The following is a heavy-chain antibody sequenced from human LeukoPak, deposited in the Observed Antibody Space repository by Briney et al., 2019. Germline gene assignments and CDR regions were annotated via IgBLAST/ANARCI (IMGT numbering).Heavy chain of an antibody. V-gene: IGHV4-34*01. CDR3: ASGSRYDFWSGYYPTHDY. J-gene: IGHJ4*02. Sequence: PSETLSLTCIVSGGSISSYYWSWIRQPPGKGLEWIGEINHSGSTNYNPSLKSRVTISVDTSKNQFSLKLSSVTAANTAVYYCASGSRYDFWSGYYPTHDYWGQGTLVTVSS. CDR2: INHSGST. CDR1: GGSISSYY. D-gene: IGHD3-3*01.